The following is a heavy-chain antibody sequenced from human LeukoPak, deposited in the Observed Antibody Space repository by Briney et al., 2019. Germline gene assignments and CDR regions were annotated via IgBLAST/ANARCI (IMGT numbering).Heavy chain of an antibody. Sequence: YYADSVKGRFTISRDNSKNMVSLEMNSLRAEDTAVYYCAKWRGYSGYDWRGNWFDPWGQGTPVTVSS. CDR3: AKWRGYSGYDWRGNWFDP. D-gene: IGHD5-12*01. J-gene: IGHJ5*02. V-gene: IGHV3-23*01.